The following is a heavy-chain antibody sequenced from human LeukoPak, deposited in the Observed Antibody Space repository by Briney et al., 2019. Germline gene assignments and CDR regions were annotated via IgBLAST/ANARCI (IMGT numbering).Heavy chain of an antibody. Sequence: GGSLRLSCAASGFTFSSYSMNWVRQAPGKGLEWVSSISSSSSYIYYADSVEGRFTISRDNAKNSLYLQMNSLRAEDTAVYYCARLAIEYYDSSGFDYWGQGTLVTVSS. D-gene: IGHD3-22*01. J-gene: IGHJ4*02. CDR1: GFTFSSYS. CDR3: ARLAIEYYDSSGFDY. V-gene: IGHV3-21*01. CDR2: ISSSSSYI.